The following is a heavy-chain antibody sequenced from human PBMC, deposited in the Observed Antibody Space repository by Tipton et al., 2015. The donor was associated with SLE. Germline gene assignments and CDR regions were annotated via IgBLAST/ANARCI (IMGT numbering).Heavy chain of an antibody. CDR1: GFTFSDYY. CDR3: AREKGEGPRAYYYYYYGMDV. V-gene: IGHV3-11*06. J-gene: IGHJ6*02. D-gene: IGHD1-26*01. Sequence: SLRLSCAASGFTFSDYYMSWIRQAPGKGLEWVSYISSSSSYTNYADSVKGRFTISRDNAKNSLYLQMNSLRAEDTAVYYCAREKGEGPRAYYYYYYGMDVWGQGTTVTVSS. CDR2: ISSSSSYT.